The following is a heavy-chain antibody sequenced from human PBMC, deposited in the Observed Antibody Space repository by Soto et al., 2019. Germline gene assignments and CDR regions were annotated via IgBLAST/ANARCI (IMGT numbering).Heavy chain of an antibody. CDR3: GRLQIAARREDYFDY. CDR2: ISGSGGST. V-gene: IGHV3-23*01. CDR1: GFTFSSYA. D-gene: IGHD6-6*01. Sequence: GGSLRLSCAASGFTFSSYAMSWVRQAPGKGLEWVSAISGSGGSTYYADSVKGRFTISRDNSKNTLYLQMNSLRAEDTAVYYCGRLQIAARREDYFDYWGQGTLVTVSS. J-gene: IGHJ4*02.